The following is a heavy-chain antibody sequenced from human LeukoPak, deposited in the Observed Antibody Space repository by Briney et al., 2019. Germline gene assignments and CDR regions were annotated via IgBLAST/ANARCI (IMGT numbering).Heavy chain of an antibody. CDR3: ARRAGGYSHPYDY. J-gene: IGHJ4*02. CDR1: GFTFSSYA. CDR2: ISGSGGST. Sequence: PGGSLRLSCAASGFTFSSYAMSWVRQAPGKGLEWVSAISGSGGSTYYADSVKGRFTISRDNSKNMLYLQMNSLRAEDTAVYYCARRAGGYSHPYDYWGQGTLVTVPS. D-gene: IGHD4-23*01. V-gene: IGHV3-23*01.